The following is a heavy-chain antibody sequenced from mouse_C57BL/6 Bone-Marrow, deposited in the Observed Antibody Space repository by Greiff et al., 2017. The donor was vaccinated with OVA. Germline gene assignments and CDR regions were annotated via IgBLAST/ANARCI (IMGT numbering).Heavy chain of an antibody. J-gene: IGHJ2*01. V-gene: IGHV5-17*01. CDR2: ISSGSSTI. CDR1: GFTFSDYG. CDR3: ARGWLPTYFDY. Sequence: EVQVVESGGGLVKPGGSLKLSCAASGFTFSDYGMHWVRQAPEKGLEWVAYISSGSSTIYYADTVKGRFTLSRDNAKQTLFLQRTSLRSEDTAMYYCARGWLPTYFDYWGQGTTLTVSS. D-gene: IGHD2-3*01.